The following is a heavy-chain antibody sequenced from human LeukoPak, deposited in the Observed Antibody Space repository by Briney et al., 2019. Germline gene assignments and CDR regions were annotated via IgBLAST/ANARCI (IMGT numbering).Heavy chain of an antibody. CDR3: ARGESFAFDV. J-gene: IGHJ3*01. V-gene: IGHV3-23*01. CDR2: ISRAGDRT. CDR1: GFIFSSYD. Sequence: PGGSLRLSCVGSGFIFSSYDMGWVSQAPGKRLEWVSSISRAGDRTYYEDSVKGRFTISRDNSRNTMYLQMNSLRAEDTAVYYCARGESFAFDVWGQGTMLTVSS.